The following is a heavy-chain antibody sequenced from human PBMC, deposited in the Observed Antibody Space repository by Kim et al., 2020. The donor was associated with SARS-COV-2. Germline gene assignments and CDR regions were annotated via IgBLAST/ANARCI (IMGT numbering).Heavy chain of an antibody. D-gene: IGHD1-26*01. CDR3: AKTHSGSYFGYLDY. V-gene: IGHV3-30*02. Sequence: YANCVKGRFTHPRDNSKNTLYLQMNSLRAEDTAVYYCAKTHSGSYFGYLDYWGQGTLVTVSS. J-gene: IGHJ4*02.